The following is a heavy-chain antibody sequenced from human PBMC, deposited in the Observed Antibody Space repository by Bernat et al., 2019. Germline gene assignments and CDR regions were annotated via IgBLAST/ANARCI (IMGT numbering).Heavy chain of an antibody. J-gene: IGHJ4*02. CDR2: ITKSADVK. Sequence: EVQLLESGGGLVQPGGSLRLSCAASGLTLSTYAMSWVRQSPGKGLECVSAITKSADVKYYADSVKGRFTVSRDNSKNALYLQLNSLSAEDTAVYHCATLKEEYCSGSSNCFIIFDYWGQGTLVTVSS. D-gene: IGHD2-15*01. CDR1: GLTLSTYA. CDR3: ATLKEEYCSGSSNCFIIFDY. V-gene: IGHV3-23*01.